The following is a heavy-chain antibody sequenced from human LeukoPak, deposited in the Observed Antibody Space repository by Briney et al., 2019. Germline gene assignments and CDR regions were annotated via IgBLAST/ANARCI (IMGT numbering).Heavy chain of an antibody. D-gene: IGHD5-12*01. J-gene: IGHJ6*03. CDR2: IYFSGST. V-gene: IGHV4-39*02. CDR3: ASSYSGYDWSDYYYYYMDV. Sequence: SETLSLTRTVSVVSISSSSDYWGWIRQPPGKGLEWVGSIYFSGSTSSNPSLESRVTISVDTSKNHFSLKLSSVTAADTAVYYCASSYSGYDWSDYYYYYMDVWGKGTTVTVSS. CDR1: VVSISSSSDY.